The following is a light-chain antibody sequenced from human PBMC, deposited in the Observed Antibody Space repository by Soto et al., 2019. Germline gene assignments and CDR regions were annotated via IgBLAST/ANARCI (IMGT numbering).Light chain of an antibody. CDR3: PQRSNWPQIT. Sequence: EIVLTQSPATLSLSPGERATLSCRASQSVSKYLAWYQQKPGQAPRLLIHDASNRATGIPARFSGSGSGTDFTLTISRLEPEDFGVYYCPQRSNWPQITFGGGTKVEIK. J-gene: IGKJ4*01. CDR2: DAS. CDR1: QSVSKY. V-gene: IGKV3-11*01.